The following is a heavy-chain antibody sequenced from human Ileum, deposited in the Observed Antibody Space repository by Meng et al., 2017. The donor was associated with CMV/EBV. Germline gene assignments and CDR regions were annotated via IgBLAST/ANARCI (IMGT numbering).Heavy chain of an antibody. D-gene: IGHD2-15*01. CDR1: GGSISSGDYY. Sequence: QVELPEWGPGLVKPSQTLALTCTVSGGSISSGDYYWSWIRQPPGKGLEWIGYIYYSGSTYYNPSLKSRVTISVDTSKNQFSLKLSSVTAADTAVYYCARQRGYCSGGSCYHFDYWGQGTLVTVPQ. CDR2: IYYSGST. CDR3: ARQRGYCSGGSCYHFDY. V-gene: IGHV4-30-4*08. J-gene: IGHJ4*02.